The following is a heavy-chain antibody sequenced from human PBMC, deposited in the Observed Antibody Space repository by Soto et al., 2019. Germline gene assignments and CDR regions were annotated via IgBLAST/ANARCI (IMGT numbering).Heavy chain of an antibody. CDR1: GFTFSSYA. CDR2: ISGSGGST. D-gene: IGHD6-13*01. Sequence: VGSVRLSCAASGFTFSSYAMIWVRQAPGKGLEWVSAISGSGGSTYYADSVKGRFTLSRDNSKNPLYLQMNSLRAEDAAVYYCAKNLRKDRAAAGNWFDPWGQGTLVTVSS. V-gene: IGHV3-23*01. J-gene: IGHJ5*02. CDR3: AKNLRKDRAAAGNWFDP.